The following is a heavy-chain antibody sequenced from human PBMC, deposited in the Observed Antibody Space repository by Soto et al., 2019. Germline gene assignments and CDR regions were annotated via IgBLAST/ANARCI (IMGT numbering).Heavy chain of an antibody. CDR3: AKDLTMIVVVITDFDY. D-gene: IGHD3-22*01. CDR1: GFTFSSYA. Sequence: GEALKISCAASGFTFSSYAMSWVRQAPGKGLEWVSAISGSGGSTYYADSVKGRFTISSDNSKNTLYLQMNSLRAEDTAVYYCAKDLTMIVVVITDFDYWGQGTLVTVSS. CDR2: ISGSGGST. J-gene: IGHJ4*02. V-gene: IGHV3-23*01.